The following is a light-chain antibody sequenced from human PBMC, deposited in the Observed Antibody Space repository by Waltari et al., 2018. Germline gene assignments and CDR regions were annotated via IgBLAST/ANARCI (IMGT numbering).Light chain of an antibody. CDR3: SSYTSSNTLI. CDR2: DVS. Sequence: QSALTQPPSVSGSPGQSVTISCTGSTSDISTYKRFSWYQQTPGTAPKLIISDVSNWPSGVPDRFSGSKSGNTASLTISGLQAEDEADYYCSSYTSSNTLIFGGGTKLTVL. CDR1: TSDISTYKR. V-gene: IGLV2-18*02. J-gene: IGLJ2*01.